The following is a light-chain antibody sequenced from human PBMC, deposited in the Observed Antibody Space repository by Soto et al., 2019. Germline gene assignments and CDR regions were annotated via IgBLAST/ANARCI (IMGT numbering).Light chain of an antibody. CDR3: GAWDISLNGDV. CDR1: SSNIGSNT. J-gene: IGLJ1*01. V-gene: IGLV1-44*01. Sequence: QSVLTQPPSASGTPGQRVTISCSGSSSNIGSNTVNWYQRLPGTAPKLLIYSNNQRPSGVPDRFSRSKSGTSASLASSGLQSEDEADYSCGAWDISLNGDVVGGGTKVTVL. CDR2: SNN.